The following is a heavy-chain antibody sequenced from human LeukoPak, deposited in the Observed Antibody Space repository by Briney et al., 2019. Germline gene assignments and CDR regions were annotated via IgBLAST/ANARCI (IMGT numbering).Heavy chain of an antibody. J-gene: IGHJ4*02. D-gene: IGHD2-2*01. V-gene: IGHV1-18*01. CDR3: ARADCSSTSCYEFDY. CDR2: ISAYNGNT. CDR1: GYTSTSYG. Sequence: ASVKVSCKASGYTSTSYGISWVRQAPGQGLEWMGWISAYNGNTNYAQKLQGRVTMTTDTSTSTAYMELRSLRSDDTAVYYCARADCSSTSCYEFDYWGQGTLVTVSS.